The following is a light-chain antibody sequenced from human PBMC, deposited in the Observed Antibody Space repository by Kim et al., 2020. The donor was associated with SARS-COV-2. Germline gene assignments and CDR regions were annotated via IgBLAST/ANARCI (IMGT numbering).Light chain of an antibody. CDR3: QQYNNWPPSIT. J-gene: IGKJ5*01. CDR2: GTS. V-gene: IGKV3-15*01. Sequence: EIVMTQSPVTLSVSPGESATLSCRASQSVSSNLAWYQQKPGQAPRLLIYGTSTRATGIPARFSGSGSGTEFTLTISSLQSEDFAVYYRQQYNNWPPSITFGQGTRLEIK. CDR1: QSVSSN.